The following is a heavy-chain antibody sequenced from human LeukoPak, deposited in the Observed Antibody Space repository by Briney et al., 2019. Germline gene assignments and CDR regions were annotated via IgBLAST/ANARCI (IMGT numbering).Heavy chain of an antibody. CDR2: ISYTGIA. V-gene: IGHV4-59*12. D-gene: IGHD2-2*01. J-gene: IGHJ3*02. Sequence: PSETLSLTCTVSGGSISGYYWSWIRQPPGKGLEWIGYISYTGIANYNPSLKSRVTISLDTSKNQFSLKLSSVTAADTAVYYCARGRPLEGYCSSTSCCWHAFDIWGQGTMVTVSS. CDR3: ARGRPLEGYCSSTSCCWHAFDI. CDR1: GGSISGYY.